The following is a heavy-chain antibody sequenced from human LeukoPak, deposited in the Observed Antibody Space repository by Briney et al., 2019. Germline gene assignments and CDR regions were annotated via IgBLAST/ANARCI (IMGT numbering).Heavy chain of an antibody. J-gene: IGHJ5*02. CDR3: ARARWLQSSRWFDP. CDR2: INPNSGGT. V-gene: IGHV1-2*06. D-gene: IGHD5-24*01. CDR1: GYTFTGYY. Sequence: GASVKVSCKASGYTFTGYYMHWARQAPGQGLEWMVRINPNSGGTNYAQKFQGRVTMTRDTSISTAYMELSRLRSDDTAVYYCARARWLQSSRWFDPWGQGTLVTVSS.